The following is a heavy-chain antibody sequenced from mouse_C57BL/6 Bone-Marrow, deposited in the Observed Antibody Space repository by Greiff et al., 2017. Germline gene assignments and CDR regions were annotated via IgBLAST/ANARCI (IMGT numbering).Heavy chain of an antibody. V-gene: IGHV1-26*01. D-gene: IGHD4-1*01. Sequence: EVQLQQSGPELVKPGASVKISCKASGYTFTDYYMNWVKQSPGKSLEWIGDINPNNGGTSYNQKFKGKATLTVDKSSSTAYVELRSLTSEDSAVYYCARGWDGYFDVWGTGTTVTVTA. CDR3: ARGWDGYFDV. CDR2: INPNNGGT. J-gene: IGHJ1*03. CDR1: GYTFTDYY.